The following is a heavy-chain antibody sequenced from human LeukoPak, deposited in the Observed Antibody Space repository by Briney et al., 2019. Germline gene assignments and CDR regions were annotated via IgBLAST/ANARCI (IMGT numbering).Heavy chain of an antibody. CDR2: IRRDGSDK. D-gene: IGHD2-2*01. CDR1: AFSFSNYG. CDR3: AKDIVVVPAALDAFDV. V-gene: IGHV3-30*02. J-gene: IGHJ3*01. Sequence: PGGSLRLSCAASAFSFSNYGMHWVRQAPGKGLEWVTYIRRDGSDKYYADSVTGRFTISRDNSRNTVYRQMNSLRAEDAAVYYCAKDIVVVPAALDAFDVWGQGTMVSVSS.